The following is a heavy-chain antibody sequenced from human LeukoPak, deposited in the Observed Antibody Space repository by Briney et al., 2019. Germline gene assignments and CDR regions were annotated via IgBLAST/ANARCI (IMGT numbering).Heavy chain of an antibody. CDR3: AREYSRSVVAGSRPDL. J-gene: IGHJ4*02. CDR2: MYYRGTT. V-gene: IGHV4-39*02. Sequence: NPSETLSLTCSVSGGSMSSSSYHWGWIRQSPGKGLEWIRRMYYRGTTYENSSLKSRLTLSIDTSNNQFSLKLTSVTAADTAVYFCAREYSRSVVAGSRPDLWGQGLLVTVSS. D-gene: IGHD2-15*01. CDR1: GGSMSSSSYH.